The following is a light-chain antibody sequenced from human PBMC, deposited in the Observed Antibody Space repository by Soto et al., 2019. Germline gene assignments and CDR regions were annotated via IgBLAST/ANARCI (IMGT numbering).Light chain of an antibody. CDR2: KAS. CDR1: QSISSW. V-gene: IGKV1-5*03. Sequence: DIQMTPSPSPLSASLGDRGTITFLASQSISSWLAWYQQKPGEAPKLLIYKASSLESGVPSRFSGSGSGTEFTLTISSLQPDDFATYYCQQYNSYSWTFGQGTKVDIK. J-gene: IGKJ1*01. CDR3: QQYNSYSWT.